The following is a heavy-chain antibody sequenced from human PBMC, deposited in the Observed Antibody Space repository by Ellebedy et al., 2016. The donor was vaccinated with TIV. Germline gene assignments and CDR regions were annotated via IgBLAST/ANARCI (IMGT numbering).Heavy chain of an antibody. V-gene: IGHV3-20*04. CDR1: GFNFHDYG. Sequence: PGGSLRLSCSASGFNFHDYGFTWVRQGPGKGLEWVSGINWNGGNRGYAESVKGRFTISRDNGRNSLYLQMDNLRAEDTAFYYCATIPDIASSWNRRGDVFDVWGQGTMVTVSS. CDR3: ATIPDIASSWNRRGDVFDV. J-gene: IGHJ3*01. CDR2: INWNGGNR. D-gene: IGHD6-13*01.